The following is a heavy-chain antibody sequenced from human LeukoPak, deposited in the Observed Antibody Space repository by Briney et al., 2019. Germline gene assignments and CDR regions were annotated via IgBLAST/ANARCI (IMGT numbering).Heavy chain of an antibody. CDR1: GFTFSNYA. D-gene: IGHD6-19*01. CDR3: AKTPSILSSGWFLY. Sequence: PGGSLRLSCAASGFTFSNYAMSWVRQAPEKGLEWVSAISGSGSSTYYADSVKGRFAISRDSSKNTLYLQMNSLRAEDTAVYYCAKTPSILSSGWFLYWGQGTLVTVSS. J-gene: IGHJ4*02. V-gene: IGHV3-23*01. CDR2: ISGSGSST.